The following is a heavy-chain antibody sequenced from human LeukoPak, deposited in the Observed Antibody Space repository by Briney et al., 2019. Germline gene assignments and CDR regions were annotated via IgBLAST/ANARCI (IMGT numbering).Heavy chain of an antibody. J-gene: IGHJ4*02. Sequence: SETLSLTCTVSGGSISSYYWSWIRQPPGKGLEWIGYIYYSGSTNYNPSLKSRVTISVDTSKNQFSLKLSSVTAADTAVYYCARHRFSGYSHGLFDYWGQGTLVTVSS. D-gene: IGHD5-18*01. CDR1: GGSISSYY. CDR2: IYYSGST. CDR3: ARHRFSGYSHGLFDY. V-gene: IGHV4-59*08.